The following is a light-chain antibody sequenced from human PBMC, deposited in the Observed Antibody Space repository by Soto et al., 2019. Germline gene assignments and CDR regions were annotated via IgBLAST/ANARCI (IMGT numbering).Light chain of an antibody. CDR1: QSISSY. CDR2: DAS. V-gene: IGKV3-11*01. CDR3: HQRSTWPFT. J-gene: IGKJ3*01. Sequence: EIVLTPSPATLSLSPGERATLSCRASQSISSYLAWYQQKPDQAPRLLIYDASNRATGIPARFSGSGSGTDFTLTISSLEPEDFAVYYCHQRSTWPFTFGPGTKVDLK.